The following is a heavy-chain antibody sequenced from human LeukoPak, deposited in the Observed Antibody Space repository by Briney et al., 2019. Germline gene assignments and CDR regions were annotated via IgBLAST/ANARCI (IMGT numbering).Heavy chain of an antibody. D-gene: IGHD3-9*01. Sequence: SETLSLTCTVSGGSISSSDYYWGWIRQPPGKGLEWIGTLYHSGSAYYNPSLKSRVTISVDTSKNQISLKLSSVTAADTAVYYCARAGGDILRYFDWPTWGQGTLVTVSS. CDR1: GGSISSSDYY. CDR2: LYHSGSA. CDR3: ARAGGDILRYFDWPT. V-gene: IGHV4-39*07. J-gene: IGHJ5*02.